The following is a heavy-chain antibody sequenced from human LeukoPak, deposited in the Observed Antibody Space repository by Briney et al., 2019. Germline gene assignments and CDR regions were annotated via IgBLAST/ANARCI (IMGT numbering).Heavy chain of an antibody. D-gene: IGHD3-3*01. J-gene: IGHJ6*03. CDR2: ISSSSSTI. CDR1: GFTFSSYS. Sequence: GGSLRLSCAASGFTFSSYSMNWVRQAPGKGLEWVSYISSSSSTIYYADSVKGRFTISRDNAKNSLCLQMNSLRAEDTAVYYCARLPPYYDFWSGYPYYYYYMDVWGKGTTVTVSS. V-gene: IGHV3-48*01. CDR3: ARLPPYYDFWSGYPYYYYYMDV.